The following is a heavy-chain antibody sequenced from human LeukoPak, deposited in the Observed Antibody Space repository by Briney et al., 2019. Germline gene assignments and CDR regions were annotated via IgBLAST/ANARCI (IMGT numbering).Heavy chain of an antibody. CDR3: AKDRSAYYGSGSYYNY. J-gene: IGHJ4*02. Sequence: PSETLSLTCTVSGGSISSSSYYWGWIRQPPGKGLEWVSAISGSGGTTYYADSVKGRFTISRDNSKNTLYLQMNSLRAEDTAVYYCAKDRSAYYGSGSYYNYWGQGTLVTVSS. CDR1: GGSISSSSYY. CDR2: ISGSGGTT. D-gene: IGHD3-10*01. V-gene: IGHV3-23*01.